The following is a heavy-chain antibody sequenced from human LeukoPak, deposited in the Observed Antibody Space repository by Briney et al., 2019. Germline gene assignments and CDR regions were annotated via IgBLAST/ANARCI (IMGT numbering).Heavy chain of an antibody. D-gene: IGHD3-10*01. V-gene: IGHV3-21*04. J-gene: IGHJ1*01. CDR3: AKGPLLWFGEFTSEYFQH. CDR1: GFTFSSYS. CDR2: ISSSSSYI. Sequence: PGGSLRLSCAASGFTFSSYSMNWVRQAPGKGLEWVSSISSSSSYIYYADSVKGRFTISRDNAKNSLYLQMNSLRAEDTAVYYCAKGPLLWFGEFTSEYFQHWGQGTLVTVSS.